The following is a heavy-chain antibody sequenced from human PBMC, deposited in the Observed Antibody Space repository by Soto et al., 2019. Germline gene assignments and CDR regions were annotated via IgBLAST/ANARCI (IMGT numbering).Heavy chain of an antibody. CDR2: FDPEDGET. J-gene: IGHJ4*02. CDR1: GYTLTELS. Sequence: GASVKVSCKVSGYTLTELSMHWVRQAPGKGLEWMGGFDPEDGETIYAQKFQGRVTMTEDTSTDTAYMELSSLRSEDTAVYYCATGGVGSEDFGVATPSGYWGQGTLVTVSS. D-gene: IGHD3-3*01. CDR3: ATGGVGSEDFGVATPSGY. V-gene: IGHV1-24*01.